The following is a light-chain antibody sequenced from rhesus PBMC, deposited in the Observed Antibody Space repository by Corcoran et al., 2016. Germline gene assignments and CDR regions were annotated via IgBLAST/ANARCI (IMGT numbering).Light chain of an antibody. Sequence: QAALTQPRSVSGSPGQSVTISCTGTSSDIGGYNYVSWYQQHPGTAPKLMIYEVSKRPSGVSDRFSGSKSGNTASLTISGLKAGDEAHSYFSSYAGSNTYIFGAATPLTVL. V-gene: IGLV2-32*02. CDR1: SSDIGGYNY. CDR2: EVS. J-gene: IGLJ1*01. CDR3: SSYAGSNTYI.